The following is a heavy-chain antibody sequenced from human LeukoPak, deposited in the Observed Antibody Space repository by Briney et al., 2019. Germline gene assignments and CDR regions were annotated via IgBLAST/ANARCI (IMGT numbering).Heavy chain of an antibody. D-gene: IGHD3-22*01. J-gene: IGHJ6*02. CDR3: ARYYDSSGYQDYYYYYGMDV. V-gene: IGHV3-23*01. CDR1: GFTFSSYA. CDR2: ISGSGGST. Sequence: GGSLRLSCAASGFTFSSYAMSWVRQAPGKGLEWVSAISGSGGSTYYADSAKGRFTISRDNSKNTLYLQMNSLRAEDTAVYYCARYYDSSGYQDYYYYYGMDVWGQGTTVTVSS.